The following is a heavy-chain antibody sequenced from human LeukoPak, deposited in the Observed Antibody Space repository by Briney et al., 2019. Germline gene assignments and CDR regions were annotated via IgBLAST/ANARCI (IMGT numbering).Heavy chain of an antibody. CDR2: ISGSGGST. D-gene: IGHD3-22*01. J-gene: IGHJ4*02. CDR1: GFTFSSYA. Sequence: PGGSLRLSCAASGFTFSSYAMSWVRQAPGKGLEWVSAISGSGGSTYYADSVKSRFTISRDNSKNTLYLQMNSLRAEDTAVYYCANKRHYYDSSGYFYYFDYWGQGTLVTVSS. V-gene: IGHV3-23*01. CDR3: ANKRHYYDSSGYFYYFDY.